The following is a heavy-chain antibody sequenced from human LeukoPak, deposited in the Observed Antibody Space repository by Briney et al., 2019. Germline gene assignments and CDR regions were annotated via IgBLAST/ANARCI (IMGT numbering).Heavy chain of an antibody. J-gene: IGHJ6*02. CDR3: ASLLRVSYGMDV. Sequence: SVTVSFKASGVTFSSYAISWVRQAPGQGLEWMGGIIPIFGTANYAQKFQGRVTITADESTSTAYMELSSLRSEDTAVYYCASLLRVSYGMDVWGQGTTVTVSS. CDR1: GVTFSSYA. V-gene: IGHV1-69*13. D-gene: IGHD1-26*01. CDR2: IIPIFGTA.